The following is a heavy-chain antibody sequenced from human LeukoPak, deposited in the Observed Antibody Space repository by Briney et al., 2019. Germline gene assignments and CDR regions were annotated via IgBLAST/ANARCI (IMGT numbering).Heavy chain of an antibody. J-gene: IGHJ5*02. Sequence: ASVKVSCKASGYTFTNYYMHWVRQAPGQGLEWMGIINPSDGSSSYAQNFQGRVTMARDTSTSAVYMELSSLRSEDTAVYYCARGSTAEYWFDPWGQGTLVTVSS. CDR2: INPSDGSS. CDR1: GYTFTNYY. D-gene: IGHD1-14*01. CDR3: ARGSTAEYWFDP. V-gene: IGHV1-46*01.